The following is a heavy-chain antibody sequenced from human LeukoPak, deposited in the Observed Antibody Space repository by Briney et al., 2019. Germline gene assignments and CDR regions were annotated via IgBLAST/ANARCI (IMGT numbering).Heavy chain of an antibody. CDR2: INHSGST. Sequence: PSETLSLTCAVYGGSFSGYYWSWIRQPSGKGLEWIGEINHSGSTNYNPSLKSRVTISVDTSKNQFSLKLSSVTAADTAVYYCARGWGPDYSNYYIYYYGMDVWGQGTTVTVSS. CDR1: GGSFSGYY. J-gene: IGHJ6*02. V-gene: IGHV4-34*01. CDR3: ARGWGPDYSNYYIYYYGMDV. D-gene: IGHD4-11*01.